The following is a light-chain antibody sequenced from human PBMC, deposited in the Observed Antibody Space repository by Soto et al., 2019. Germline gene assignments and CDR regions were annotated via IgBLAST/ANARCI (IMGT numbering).Light chain of an antibody. CDR1: SSNIGRDP. V-gene: IGLV1-44*01. CDR2: DNN. J-gene: IGLJ1*01. CDR3: KSYDRSLSGYV. Sequence: QSVLTQPPSASGTPGQRVTISCSGSSSNIGRDPVNWYQELPGTAPKLLIYDNNQRPSGVPDRFSGSKSGTSASLDITGIQAEDEADYYCKSYDRSLSGYVFGTGTKVTVL.